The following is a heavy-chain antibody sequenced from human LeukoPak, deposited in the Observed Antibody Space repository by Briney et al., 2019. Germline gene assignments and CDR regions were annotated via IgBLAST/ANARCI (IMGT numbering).Heavy chain of an antibody. D-gene: IGHD2-2*01. CDR2: IIPIFGTA. J-gene: IGHJ4*02. Sequence: GASVKVSCEASGGTFSNYAINWVRQAPGQGLEWMGGIIPIFGTANYAQKFQGRVTITADKSTSTAYMELSSLRSEDTAVYYCASHCSSTSCVDYWGQGTLVTVSS. V-gene: IGHV1-69*06. CDR3: ASHCSSTSCVDY. CDR1: GGTFSNYA.